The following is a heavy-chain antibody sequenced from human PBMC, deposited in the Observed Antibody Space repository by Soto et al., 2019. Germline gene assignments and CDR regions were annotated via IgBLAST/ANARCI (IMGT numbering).Heavy chain of an antibody. CDR2: FDPEDAET. J-gene: IGHJ6*02. V-gene: IGHV1-24*01. CDR1: GYTLTEFS. Sequence: ASVKVSCKVSGYTLTEFSMHWVRQAPGKGLEWMGGFDPEDAETIYAQKFQGRVTMTEDTSTDTAYMELSSLRSEDTAVYYCATTLGSSLQNDYYGMDVWGQGTTGTVS. D-gene: IGHD6-6*01. CDR3: ATTLGSSLQNDYYGMDV.